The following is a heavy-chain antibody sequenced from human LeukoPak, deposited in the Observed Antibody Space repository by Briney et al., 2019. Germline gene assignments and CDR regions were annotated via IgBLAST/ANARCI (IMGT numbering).Heavy chain of an antibody. CDR3: ARGSWGEIAGRKSFEF. Sequence: GASVKVSCKASEYTFTSYDINWVRQATGQGLEWMGWMNPNSGNTGYAQKFQGRVTMTRVTSISTAYMELNNLTSEDTAVYYCARGSWGEIAGRKSFEFWGQGSLVTVPS. J-gene: IGHJ4*02. D-gene: IGHD6-6*01. V-gene: IGHV1-8*01. CDR2: MNPNSGNT. CDR1: EYTFTSYD.